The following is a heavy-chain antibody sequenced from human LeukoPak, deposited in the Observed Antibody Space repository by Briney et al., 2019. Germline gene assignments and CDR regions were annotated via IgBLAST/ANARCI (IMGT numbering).Heavy chain of an antibody. CDR1: GYTFTSYG. CDR3: ARVASGGWIQQWYYYYYMDV. D-gene: IGHD5-18*01. CDR2: ISAYNGNT. Sequence: ASVKVSCKASGYTFTSYGISWVRQAPGQGLEWMGWISAYNGNTNYAQKLQGRVTMTTDTSTSTAYMELRSLRSDDTAVYYCARVASGGWIQQWYYYYYMDVWGKGTTVTVSS. J-gene: IGHJ6*03. V-gene: IGHV1-18*01.